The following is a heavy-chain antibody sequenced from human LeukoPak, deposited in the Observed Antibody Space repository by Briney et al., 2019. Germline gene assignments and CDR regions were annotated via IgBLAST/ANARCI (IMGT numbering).Heavy chain of an antibody. CDR2: INPNSGGT. J-gene: IGHJ4*02. CDR1: GYTFTGYY. CDR3: ARDPGSSDGDY. Sequence: ASVKVSCKASGYTFTGYYMHWVRQAPGQGLEWMGWINPNSGGTNYAQKFQGRVTMTRDTSISTAYMELSRLTSDDAAVYYCARDPGSSDGDYWGQGTLVTVSS. V-gene: IGHV1-2*02. D-gene: IGHD2-15*01.